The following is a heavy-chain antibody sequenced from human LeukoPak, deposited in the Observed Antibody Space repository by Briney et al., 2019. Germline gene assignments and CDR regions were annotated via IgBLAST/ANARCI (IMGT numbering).Heavy chain of an antibody. CDR3: ARDPFGDYGDLPYFDY. V-gene: IGHV1-18*01. J-gene: IGHJ4*02. CDR1: GYTFTSYG. CDR2: ISAYNGNT. D-gene: IGHD4-17*01. Sequence: ASVKVSCEASGYTFTSYGISWVRQAPGQGLEWMGWISAYNGNTNYAQKLQGRVTMTTDTSTSTAYMELRSLRSDDTAVYYCARDPFGDYGDLPYFDYWGQGTLVTVSS.